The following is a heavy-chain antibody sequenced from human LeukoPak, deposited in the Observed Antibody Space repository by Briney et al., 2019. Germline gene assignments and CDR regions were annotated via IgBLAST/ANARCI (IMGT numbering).Heavy chain of an antibody. CDR2: IYYSGST. D-gene: IGHD2-15*01. V-gene: IGHV4-39*07. CDR1: GGSVSSSRYY. CDR3: ARCRGVAAQSDY. J-gene: IGHJ4*02. Sequence: PSETLSLTCTVSGGSVSSSRYYWGWIRQPPGKGLEWITTIYYSGSTYYNPSLKSRVTISVDTSKNQFSLKLNSVTAADTAVYYCARCRGVAAQSDYWGQGTLVTVSS.